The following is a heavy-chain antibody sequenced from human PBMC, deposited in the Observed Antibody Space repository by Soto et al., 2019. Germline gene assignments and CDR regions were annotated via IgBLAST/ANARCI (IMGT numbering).Heavy chain of an antibody. CDR3: AMGYYGRGDY. Sequence: QVQLQESGPGLVKPSETLSLTCSVSNGSISNYYWSWIRQPAGKGLEWIGRMYIGGNTNYNPSLKSRVTMSVDTSKNEFSLKMRSVTAADTAVYYCAMGYYGRGDYWGQGTLVTVSP. CDR2: MYIGGNT. J-gene: IGHJ4*02. CDR1: NGSISNYY. D-gene: IGHD3-3*01. V-gene: IGHV4-4*07.